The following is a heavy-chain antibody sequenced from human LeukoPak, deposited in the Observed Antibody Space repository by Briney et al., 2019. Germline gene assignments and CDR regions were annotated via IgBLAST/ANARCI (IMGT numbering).Heavy chain of an antibody. V-gene: IGHV3-7*01. CDR1: EFTFFTYW. CDR3: ARAGRKSRGVDLVRKKETSYYYYMDV. CDR2: IKQDGSEK. D-gene: IGHD3-10*02. Sequence: GGSLRLSCAASEFTFFTYWMSWVRQAPGKGLEWVANIKQDGSEKYYVDSVKGRFTISRDNAKNSLYLQMNSLRAEDTAVYYCARAGRKSRGVDLVRKKETSYYYYMDVWGKGTTVTVSS. J-gene: IGHJ6*03.